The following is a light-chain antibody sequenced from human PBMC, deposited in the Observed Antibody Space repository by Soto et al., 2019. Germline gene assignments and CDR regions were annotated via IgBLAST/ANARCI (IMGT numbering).Light chain of an antibody. V-gene: IGKV3-15*01. CDR3: HQYNNWPPST. J-gene: IGKJ5*01. CDR2: DKS. Sequence: EIVLTQSPDTLSASQGARVYLSCRASQSVNHNLAWYQQKPCQAPSLLIFDKSSRAPGVPARFSGRGTGTDFTPTINSLQSEDFVVYYCHQYNNWPPSTFGQGTRLEIK. CDR1: QSVNHN.